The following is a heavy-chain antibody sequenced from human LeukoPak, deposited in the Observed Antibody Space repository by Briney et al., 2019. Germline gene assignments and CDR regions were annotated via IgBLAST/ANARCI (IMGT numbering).Heavy chain of an antibody. CDR1: GNYW. J-gene: IGHJ4*02. V-gene: IGHV3-74*01. Sequence: GGSLRLSCAASGNYWMHWVRQAPGKGLVWVSHINSDGSWTSYADSVKGRFTISKDNAKNTVYLQMNSLRAEDTAVYYCTRGGWFIVDYWGQGTLVTVSS. D-gene: IGHD3-10*01. CDR2: INSDGSWT. CDR3: TRGGWFIVDY.